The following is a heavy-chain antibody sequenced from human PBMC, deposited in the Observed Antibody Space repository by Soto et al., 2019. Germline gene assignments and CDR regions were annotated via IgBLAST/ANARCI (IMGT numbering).Heavy chain of an antibody. CDR1: GFTFDDYA. Sequence: EVQLVESGGGLVQPGRSLRLSCAASGFTFDDYAMHWVRQAPGKGLEWVSGISWNSGSIGYADSVKGRFTISRDNAKNSLYLQMTSLRAEDTALYYCAKDISAITLATDAFDIWGQGTMVTVSS. D-gene: IGHD5-12*01. CDR2: ISWNSGSI. V-gene: IGHV3-9*01. CDR3: AKDISAITLATDAFDI. J-gene: IGHJ3*02.